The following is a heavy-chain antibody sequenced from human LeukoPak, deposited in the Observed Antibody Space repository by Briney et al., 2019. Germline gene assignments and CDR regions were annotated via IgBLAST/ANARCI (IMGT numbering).Heavy chain of an antibody. CDR3: AKEIGYCGGDCFSAIDS. CDR2: ISASGGST. D-gene: IGHD2-21*02. V-gene: IGHV3-23*01. Sequence: PGGSLRLSCAASGFTFSSRAMNWVRQAPGKGLEWVSGISASGGSTYYADSVKGRFTISRDNSKSTLYLQMNSLRAEDTAVYYCAKEIGYCGGDCFSAIDSWGQGTLVTVSS. CDR1: GFTFSSRA. J-gene: IGHJ4*02.